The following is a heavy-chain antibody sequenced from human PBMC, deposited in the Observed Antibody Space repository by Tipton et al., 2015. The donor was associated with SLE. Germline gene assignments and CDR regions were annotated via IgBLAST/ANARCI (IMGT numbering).Heavy chain of an antibody. J-gene: IGHJ4*02. D-gene: IGHD1-26*01. CDR2: ISGSGGST. Sequence: SLRLSCAASGFTFSSYAMSWVRQAPGKGLEWVSAISGSGGSTYYADSVKGRFTISRDNSKNTLYLQMNSLRAEDTAVYYCATEGRILGAPLVDYWGQGTLVPVSS. V-gene: IGHV3-23*01. CDR1: GFTFSSYA. CDR3: ATEGRILGAPLVDY.